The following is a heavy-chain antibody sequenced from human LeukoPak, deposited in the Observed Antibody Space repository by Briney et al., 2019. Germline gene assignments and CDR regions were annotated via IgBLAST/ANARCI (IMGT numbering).Heavy chain of an antibody. D-gene: IGHD3-10*01. V-gene: IGHV4-34*01. Sequence: PSETLSLTCAVYGGSFGGYYWSWIRQPPGKGLEWIGEINHSGSTNYNPSLKSRVTISVDTSKNQFSLKLSSVTAADTAVYYCAREGLWAFDYWGQGTLVTVSS. CDR2: INHSGST. CDR3: AREGLWAFDY. J-gene: IGHJ4*02. CDR1: GGSFGGYY.